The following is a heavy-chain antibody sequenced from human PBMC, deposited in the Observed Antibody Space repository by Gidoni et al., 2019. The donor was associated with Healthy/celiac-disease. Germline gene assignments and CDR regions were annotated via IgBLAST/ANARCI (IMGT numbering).Heavy chain of an antibody. CDR3: ARGYGSTLNYYDSSGRASALDY. D-gene: IGHD3-22*01. J-gene: IGHJ4*02. Sequence: QVQLQQWGAGLLKPSETLSLPCAVYGGSFSGYYWSWIRQPPGKGLEWIGEINHSGSTNYNPSLKSRVTISVDTSKNQFSLKLSSVTAADTAVYYCARGYGSTLNYYDSSGRASALDYWGQGTLVTVSS. CDR1: GGSFSGYY. V-gene: IGHV4-34*01. CDR2: INHSGST.